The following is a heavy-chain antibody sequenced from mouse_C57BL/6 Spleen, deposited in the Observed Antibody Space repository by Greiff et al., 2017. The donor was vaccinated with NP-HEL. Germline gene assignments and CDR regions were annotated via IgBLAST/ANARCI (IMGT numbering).Heavy chain of an antibody. CDR1: GYAFSSSW. CDR3: ARRGDWDVNYAMDY. Sequence: QVQLKQSGPELVKPGASVKISCKASGYAFSSSWMNWVKQRPGKGLEWIGRIYPGDGDTNYNGKFKGKATLTADKYSSTAYMQLSSLASEDSAVYFCARRGDWDVNYAMDYWGQVTSVTVSS. V-gene: IGHV1-82*01. J-gene: IGHJ4*01. D-gene: IGHD4-1*01. CDR2: IYPGDGDT.